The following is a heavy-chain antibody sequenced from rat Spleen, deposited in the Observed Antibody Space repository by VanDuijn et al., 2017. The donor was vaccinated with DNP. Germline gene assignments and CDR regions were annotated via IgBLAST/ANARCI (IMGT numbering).Heavy chain of an antibody. J-gene: IGHJ2*01. Sequence: EVQLVESGGGLVQPGRSLKLSCAVSRITFSDHNMAWVRQAPKKGLEWVAYISTLGGTTYYRDSVKGRFTMSRDKAKNTLSLQMDSLRSEDTASYYWATGKVLRVYSFDYWGKGVMVTVSS. CDR2: ISTLGGTT. CDR3: ATGKVLRVYSFDY. CDR1: RITFSDHN. V-gene: IGHV5-27*01. D-gene: IGHD1-7*01.